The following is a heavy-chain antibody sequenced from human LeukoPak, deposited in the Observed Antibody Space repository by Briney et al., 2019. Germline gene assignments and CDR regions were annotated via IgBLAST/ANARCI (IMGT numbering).Heavy chain of an antibody. CDR3: VIVRGYFDSSGSDY. CDR2: ITNNGGNT. CDR1: EFTVSSSY. V-gene: IGHV3-64D*06. J-gene: IGHJ4*02. D-gene: IGHD3-9*01. Sequence: GGSLRLSCAASEFTVSSSYMSWVRQAPGKGLEFVSAITNNGGNTYYADSVKGRFTISRDNSKNTVYLQMSSLRAEDTAVYYCVIVRGYFDSSGSDYWGQGTLVTVSS.